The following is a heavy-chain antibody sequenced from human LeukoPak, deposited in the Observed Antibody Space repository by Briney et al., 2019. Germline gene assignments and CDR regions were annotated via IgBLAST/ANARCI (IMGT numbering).Heavy chain of an antibody. J-gene: IGHJ6*02. Sequence: GGSLRLSCAASGFTFSNYAMHWVRQAPGKGLEWVALISDDASKKYYADTVKGRSTISRDNSKNTLYLHMNSLRTEDTAVYYCARDWFNLYGLDVWGQGTTVTASS. CDR3: ARDWFNLYGLDV. V-gene: IGHV3-30*04. CDR2: ISDDASKK. D-gene: IGHD3-10*01. CDR1: GFTFSNYA.